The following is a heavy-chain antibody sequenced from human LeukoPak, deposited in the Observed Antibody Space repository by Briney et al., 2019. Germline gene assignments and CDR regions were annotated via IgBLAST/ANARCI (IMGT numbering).Heavy chain of an antibody. J-gene: IGHJ6*03. CDR1: GFTFSSYA. Sequence: QSGGSLRLSCSASGFTFSSYAMHWVRQAPGKGLEWVAVISYNGRNQNYADSVQGRFTISRDNSKNTLYLQMNSLRAEDTAVYYCARDYKYSSWPHYYYYYYMDVWGKGTTVTISS. CDR3: ARDYKYSSWPHYYYYYYMDV. D-gene: IGHD6-13*01. V-gene: IGHV3-30*04. CDR2: ISYNGRNQ.